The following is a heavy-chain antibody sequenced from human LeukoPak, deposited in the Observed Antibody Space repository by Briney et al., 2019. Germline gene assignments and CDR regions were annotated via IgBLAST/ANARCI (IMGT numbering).Heavy chain of an antibody. CDR3: AKGYSSGWYCFDY. V-gene: IGHV3-23*01. J-gene: IGHJ4*02. D-gene: IGHD6-19*01. Sequence: GGSLRLSCAASGFTFSSDGMTWVRQAPGKGLEWVSVISGSGGSTYYADSVKGRFTISRDNSKNTLYLQMNSLRAEDTAIYYCAKGYSSGWYCFDYWGQGTLVTVSS. CDR2: ISGSGGST. CDR1: GFTFSSDG.